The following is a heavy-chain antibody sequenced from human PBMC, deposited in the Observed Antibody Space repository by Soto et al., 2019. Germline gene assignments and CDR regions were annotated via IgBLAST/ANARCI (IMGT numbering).Heavy chain of an antibody. J-gene: IGHJ6*02. Sequence: EVQLLESGGGLVQPGGSLRLSCAASGFTFSSYAMSWVRQAPGKGLEWFSAISGSGGSTYYADSVKGRFTISRDNSKNTLSLQMSRLRAEDTAVYYCGKDGSPYGAGSYYYYYYGMDVWGQGSTVTVSS. CDR1: GFTFSSYA. D-gene: IGHD3-10*01. V-gene: IGHV3-23*01. CDR2: ISGSGGST. CDR3: GKDGSPYGAGSYYYYYYGMDV.